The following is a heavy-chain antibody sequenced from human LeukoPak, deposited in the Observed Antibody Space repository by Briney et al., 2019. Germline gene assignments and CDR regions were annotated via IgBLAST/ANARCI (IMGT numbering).Heavy chain of an antibody. V-gene: IGHV1-2*02. CDR3: VRAGGSGSYYPLDY. Sequence: SVKVSCKASGYTFTGYYMHRVRQAPGQGLEWMGWINPNSGGTNYAQKFQGRVTMTRDTSISTAYMELTSLRSDDTAVYYCVRAGGSGSYYPLDYWGQGTLVTVSS. D-gene: IGHD3-10*01. J-gene: IGHJ4*02. CDR1: GYTFTGYY. CDR2: INPNSGGT.